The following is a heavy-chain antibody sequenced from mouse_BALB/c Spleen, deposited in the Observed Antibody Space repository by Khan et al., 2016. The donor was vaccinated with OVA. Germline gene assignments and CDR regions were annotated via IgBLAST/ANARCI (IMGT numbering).Heavy chain of an antibody. CDR1: GYTLTNYG. J-gene: IGHJ3*01. CDR2: INTYTGEP. CDR3: ARSYGNYGFAY. Sequence: QIQLEQSGPELKKPGETVKISCKASGYTLTNYGMNWVKQAPGKGLKWMGWINTYTGEPTYAEKFKGRTTFPLETSASTAYLQISNLKTEDTAAYFCARSYGNYGFAYWGQGTLVTVSA. D-gene: IGHD2-10*02. V-gene: IGHV9-3*02.